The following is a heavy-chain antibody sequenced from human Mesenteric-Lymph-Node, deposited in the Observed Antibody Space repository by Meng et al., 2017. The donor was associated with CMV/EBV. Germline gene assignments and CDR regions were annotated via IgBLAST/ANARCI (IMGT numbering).Heavy chain of an antibody. CDR1: GFTFSLYE. D-gene: IGHD3-3*01. J-gene: IGHJ2*01. CDR2: IRYDGSKK. Sequence: GESLKISCAASGFTFSLYEMNWVRQAPGKGLEWVSFIRYDGSKKYYVDSVKGRFTISRDNSKNTLYLQMNSLRAEDTAVYYCARDGTSGYYTIGYFDLWGRGTLVTVSS. V-gene: IGHV3-30*02. CDR3: ARDGTSGYYTIGYFDL.